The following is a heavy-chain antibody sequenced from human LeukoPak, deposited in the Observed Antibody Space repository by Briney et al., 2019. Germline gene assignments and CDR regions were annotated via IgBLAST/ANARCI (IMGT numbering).Heavy chain of an antibody. V-gene: IGHV4-4*07. CDR1: GGSISSYY. Sequence: SETLSLTCTVSGGSISSYYRSWIRQPAGKGLEWIGRIYTSGSTNYNPSLKSRVTMSVDTSKNQFSLKLSSVTAADTAVYYCARDLASKGSDAFDIWGQGTMVTVSS. CDR2: IYTSGST. D-gene: IGHD2-21*01. J-gene: IGHJ3*02. CDR3: ARDLASKGSDAFDI.